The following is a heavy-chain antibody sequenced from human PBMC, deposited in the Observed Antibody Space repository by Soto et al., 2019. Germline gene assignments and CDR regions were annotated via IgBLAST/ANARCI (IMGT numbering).Heavy chain of an antibody. CDR1: GGSISSGGYY. V-gene: IGHV4-31*03. Sequence: QVQLQESGPGLVKPSQTLSLTCTVSGGSISSGGYYWSWIRQHPGKGLEWIGYIYYSGSTYYNPSLKRRVTISVGTSKNQFSLKLSSVTAADTAVYYCAMLSSGWYGFDYWGQGTLVTVSS. CDR2: IYYSGST. J-gene: IGHJ4*02. D-gene: IGHD6-19*01. CDR3: AMLSSGWYGFDY.